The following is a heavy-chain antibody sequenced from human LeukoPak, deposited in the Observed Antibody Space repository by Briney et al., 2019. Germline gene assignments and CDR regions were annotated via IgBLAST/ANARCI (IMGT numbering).Heavy chain of an antibody. Sequence: SVKVSCKASGGTFSSYAISWVRQAPGQGLEWMGGIIPIFGTANYAQKFQGRVTITADESTSTAYMELSSLRSEDTAVYYCAGGGYGSGSYFDYYYGMDVWGKGTTVTVFS. J-gene: IGHJ6*04. CDR2: IIPIFGTA. V-gene: IGHV1-69*13. CDR3: AGGGYGSGSYFDYYYGMDV. CDR1: GGTFSSYA. D-gene: IGHD3-10*01.